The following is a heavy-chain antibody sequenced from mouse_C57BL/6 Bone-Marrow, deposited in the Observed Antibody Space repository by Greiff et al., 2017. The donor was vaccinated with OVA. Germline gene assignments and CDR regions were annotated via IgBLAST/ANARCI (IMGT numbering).Heavy chain of an antibody. J-gene: IGHJ1*03. Sequence: EVQRQQSGPGLAKPSQTLSLTCSVTGYSITSDYWNWIRKFPGNKLEYMGYISYSGSTYYNPSLKSRISITRDTSKNQYYLQLNSVTTEDTATYYCARLGTYYYGSSYWYFDVWGTGTTVTVSS. V-gene: IGHV3-8*01. D-gene: IGHD1-1*01. CDR1: GYSITSDY. CDR3: ARLGTYYYGSSYWYFDV. CDR2: ISYSGST.